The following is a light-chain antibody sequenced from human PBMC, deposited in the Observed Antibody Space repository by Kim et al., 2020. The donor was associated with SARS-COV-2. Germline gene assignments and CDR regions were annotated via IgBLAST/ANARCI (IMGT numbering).Light chain of an antibody. J-gene: IGKJ2*03. CDR3: QQYYSTPPS. V-gene: IGKV4-1*01. CDR1: QTVLYNSNNQNY. Sequence: RATLNCKSSQTVLYNSNNQNYLAWYQQKPGQAPKLLIYLASIRESGVSDRFSGSGSETDFTLTISSLQAEDVAVYYCQQYYSTPPSFGQGTKLEI. CDR2: LAS.